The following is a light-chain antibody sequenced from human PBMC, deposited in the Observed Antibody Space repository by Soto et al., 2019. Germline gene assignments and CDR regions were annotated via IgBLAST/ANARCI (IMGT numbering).Light chain of an antibody. V-gene: IGLV1-44*01. CDR2: SDN. CDR3: AAWDVSLVV. Sequence: QSVLTQPPSASGTPGQRVTISCSGSSSNIGTNTVIWYQQLPGAAHRLLIYSDNQRPAGVPDRFSGSKSGTSASLAISGLQSEDEADYYCAAWDVSLVVFGGGTQLPV. J-gene: IGLJ2*01. CDR1: SSNIGTNT.